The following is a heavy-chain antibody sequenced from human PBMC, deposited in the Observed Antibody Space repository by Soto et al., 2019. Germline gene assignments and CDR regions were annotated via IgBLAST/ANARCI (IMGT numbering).Heavy chain of an antibody. CDR2: IYYSGST. Sequence: SETLSLTCTVSGGSISSYYWSWIRQPPGKGLEWIGYIYYSGSTNYNPSLKSRVTISVDTSKNQFSLKLSSVTAADTAVYYCARDGVEQQLNWFDPWGQGTLVTVSS. CDR1: GGSISSYY. J-gene: IGHJ5*02. D-gene: IGHD6-13*01. V-gene: IGHV4-59*01. CDR3: ARDGVEQQLNWFDP.